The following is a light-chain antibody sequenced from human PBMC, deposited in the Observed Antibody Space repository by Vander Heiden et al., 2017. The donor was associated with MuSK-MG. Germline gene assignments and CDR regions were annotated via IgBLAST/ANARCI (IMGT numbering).Light chain of an antibody. CDR1: SSAVGGYNY. V-gene: IGLV2-14*03. J-gene: IGLJ2*01. CDR2: DVR. Sequence: QSALTQPASVSGSPGQSITISCTGTSSAVGGYNYVSWYQHHPGKAPKLMIYDVRKRPSGGSNRFSGSKAGNTASLTISGRQAEDEADYYCSSYTSSSTVVFGGGTKLTVL. CDR3: SSYTSSSTVV.